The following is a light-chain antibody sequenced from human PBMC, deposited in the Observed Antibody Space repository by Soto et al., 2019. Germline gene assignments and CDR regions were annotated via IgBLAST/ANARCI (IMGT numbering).Light chain of an antibody. CDR2: KAS. CDR1: QGINNY. J-gene: IGKJ1*01. V-gene: IGKV1-5*03. CDR3: QQYNSSWT. Sequence: DIQLTQSPSFLSSSVGDRVTISCRASQGINNYLAWYQQKPGKAPKLLIYKASSLESGVPSRFSGSGSGTEFTLTISSLQPDDFATYYCQQYNSSWTFGQRTKVDIK.